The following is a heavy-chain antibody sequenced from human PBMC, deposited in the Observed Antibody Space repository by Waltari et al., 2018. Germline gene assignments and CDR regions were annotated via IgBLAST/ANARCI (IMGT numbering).Heavy chain of an antibody. Sequence: QVQLQQWGAGLLKPSETLSLTCAVYGGSFSGYYWSWIRQPPGKGLDWIGEINHMGRTTENPSIKSRVTISVDTSKNQFSLKLSSVTAADTAVYYCAGDYSSSWYWGQGTLVTVSS. CDR2: INHMGRT. CDR3: AGDYSSSWY. CDR1: GGSFSGYY. J-gene: IGHJ4*02. D-gene: IGHD6-13*01. V-gene: IGHV4-34*01.